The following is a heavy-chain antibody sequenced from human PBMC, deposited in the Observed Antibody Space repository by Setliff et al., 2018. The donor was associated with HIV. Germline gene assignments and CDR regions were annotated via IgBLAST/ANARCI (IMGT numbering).Heavy chain of an antibody. D-gene: IGHD6-6*01. CDR1: GYSFSSHP. CDR2: IIPIFGTA. Sequence: GASVKVSCKTSGYSFSSHPIHWVRQAPGQRPEWMGWIIPIFGTANYAQKFQERVTITRDMSTSTAYMELSSLRSEDTAVYYCARSRVAARMDSWGQGTLVTVSS. J-gene: IGHJ4*02. V-gene: IGHV1-3*01. CDR3: ARSRVAARMDS.